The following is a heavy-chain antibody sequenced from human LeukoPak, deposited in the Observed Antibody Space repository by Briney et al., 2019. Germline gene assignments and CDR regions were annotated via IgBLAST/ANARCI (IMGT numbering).Heavy chain of an antibody. CDR2: IDYSGSP. CDR1: GGSVSSGSYY. CDR3: ARFNYFDSSDYFSYYYGMDV. V-gene: IGHV4-61*01. Sequence: RPSETLSLTCTVSGGSVSSGSYYWSWLRQPPGKGLEWIGYIDYSGSPNYNPSLKSRLAISVDTSKNQFSLKLSSVSAADTAVYYCARFNYFDSSDYFSYYYGMDVWGQGTTVTVSS. J-gene: IGHJ6*02. D-gene: IGHD3-22*01.